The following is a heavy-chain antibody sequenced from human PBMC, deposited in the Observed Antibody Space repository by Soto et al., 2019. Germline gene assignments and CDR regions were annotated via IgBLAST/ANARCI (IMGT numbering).Heavy chain of an antibody. J-gene: IGHJ4*02. CDR3: ARDTLGSYSLDY. CDR2: ISAYNDNT. Sequence: QVQLVQSGAEVKKPGASVKVSCKASGYTFSSYGISWVRQAPGQGLEWMGWISAYNDNTKYAQKFQGRVTMTTDTSMSTAYMELRSLRSDDTAMYYCARDTLGSYSLDYWGQGTLVTVSS. D-gene: IGHD1-26*01. CDR1: GYTFSSYG. V-gene: IGHV1-18*01.